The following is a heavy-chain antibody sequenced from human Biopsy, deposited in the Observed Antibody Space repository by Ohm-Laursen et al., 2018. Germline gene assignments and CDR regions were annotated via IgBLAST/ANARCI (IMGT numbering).Heavy chain of an antibody. CDR2: FAPENGKT. V-gene: IGHV1-24*01. CDR3: AADINVWNVNY. J-gene: IGHJ4*02. CDR1: GYTLTALS. Sequence: SVKVSCKVSGYTLTALSMHWVRQVPGKGLEWMGGFAPENGKTVYAQNFQARVSLTEDTSTDTAYMELRSLRSEDTAVYYCAADINVWNVNYWGQGTQVTVSS. D-gene: IGHD1-1*01.